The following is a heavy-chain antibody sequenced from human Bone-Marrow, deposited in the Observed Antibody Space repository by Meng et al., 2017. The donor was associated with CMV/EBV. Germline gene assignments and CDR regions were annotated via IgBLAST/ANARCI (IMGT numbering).Heavy chain of an antibody. Sequence: SVKVSCKAFGYSFTSYDIDWVRQAPGQGLEWMGRIIPMVGIPNNAQKFRDRVTITTDESTSTAYMELSSLRSEDTAVYYCARGRIAARAYYGMDVWGQGTTVTVSS. V-gene: IGHV1-69*04. CDR1: GYSFTSYD. D-gene: IGHD6-6*01. CDR2: IIPMVGIP. CDR3: ARGRIAARAYYGMDV. J-gene: IGHJ6*02.